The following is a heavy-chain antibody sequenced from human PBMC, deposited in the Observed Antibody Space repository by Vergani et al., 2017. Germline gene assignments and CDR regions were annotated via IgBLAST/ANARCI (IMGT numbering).Heavy chain of an antibody. D-gene: IGHD2-2*01. Sequence: EVQLVESGGGLVKPGGSLRLSCAASGFTFSSYSMNWVRQAPGKGLEWVSSISSSSSYIYYADSVKGRFTISRDNAKNSLYLQMNSLRAEDTAVYYCARLGYCRSTSCVAFDIWGQGTMVTVSS. J-gene: IGHJ3*02. CDR1: GFTFSSYS. V-gene: IGHV3-21*01. CDR2: ISSSSSYI. CDR3: ARLGYCRSTSCVAFDI.